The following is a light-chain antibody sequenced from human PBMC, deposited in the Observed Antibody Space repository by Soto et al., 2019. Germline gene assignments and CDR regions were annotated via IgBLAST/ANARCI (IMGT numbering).Light chain of an antibody. J-gene: IGKJ4*01. CDR3: MQALHSPAT. Sequence: DIVMTQSPVSLPVTPGESASISCRSSQTLLYRNGNNYLNWYLQKPGQSPQLLLFLASPRASGVPDRSSGSGSGTDFTLRISRVEAEDVGVYYCMQALHSPATFGGGTKVEIK. CDR1: QTLLYRNGNNY. V-gene: IGKV2-28*01. CDR2: LAS.